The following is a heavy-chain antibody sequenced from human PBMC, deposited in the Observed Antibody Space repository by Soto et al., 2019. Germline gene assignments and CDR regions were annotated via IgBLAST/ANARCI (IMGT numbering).Heavy chain of an antibody. D-gene: IGHD4-17*01. J-gene: IGHJ4*02. CDR3: ARGATVTQYDY. CDR1: GVSVSSGSFY. CDR2: GSYSGTT. Sequence: QVQLQESGPGLVKPSETLSLTCTVSGVSVSSGSFYWAWIRQPPGKGLEWIGFGSYSGTTNYNPSLKSRVTIAVDTSMSQISLKVSSLTAAETAVYYCARGATVTQYDYWGQGTLVTVSS. V-gene: IGHV4-61*01.